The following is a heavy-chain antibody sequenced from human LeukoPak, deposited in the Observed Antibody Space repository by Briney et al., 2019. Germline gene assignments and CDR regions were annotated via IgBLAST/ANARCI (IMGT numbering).Heavy chain of an antibody. CDR2: ISYDGSNK. CDR3: ARAPHTGYFDY. V-gene: IGHV3-30*04. Sequence: PGRSLRLSCAASGFTFSSYAMHWVRQAPGKGLEWVAVISYDGSNKYYADSVKGRFTISRDNSKNTLYLQMNSLRAEDTAVYYCARAPHTGYFDYWGQGTLVTVSS. J-gene: IGHJ4*02. CDR1: GFTFSSYA.